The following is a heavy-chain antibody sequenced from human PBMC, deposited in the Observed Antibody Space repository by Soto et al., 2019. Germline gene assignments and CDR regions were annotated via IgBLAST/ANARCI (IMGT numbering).Heavy chain of an antibody. CDR1: GFIFSSYA. Sequence: EVQLLESGGGLVQPGGSLRLSCAASGFIFSSYAMTWVRQAPGKGLEWVSSISGSGGTAYYADSVKGRFTISRDNSRNTLDLQINSLRAEDTAVYYCANLAGGWYEAFGIWGQGTMVTASS. V-gene: IGHV3-23*01. J-gene: IGHJ3*02. CDR2: ISGSGGTA. D-gene: IGHD6-19*01. CDR3: ANLAGGWYEAFGI.